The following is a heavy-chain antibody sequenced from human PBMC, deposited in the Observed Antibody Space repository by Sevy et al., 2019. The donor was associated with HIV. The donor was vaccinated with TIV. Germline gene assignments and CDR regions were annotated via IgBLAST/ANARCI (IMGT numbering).Heavy chain of an antibody. CDR2: INPSGGST. J-gene: IGHJ6*02. D-gene: IGHD5-12*01. CDR3: ASHPDLVATYYYYGMDV. V-gene: IGHV1-46*01. Sequence: ASVKVSCKASGYTFTSYYMHWVRQAPGQGLEWMGIINPSGGSTSYAQKFQGRVTMTRDTSTSTVYMELSSLRSEDTAVYYCASHPDLVATYYYYGMDVWGQGTTFTVSS. CDR1: GYTFTSYY.